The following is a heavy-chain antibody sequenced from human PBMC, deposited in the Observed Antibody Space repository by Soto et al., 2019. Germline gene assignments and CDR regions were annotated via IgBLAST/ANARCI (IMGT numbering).Heavy chain of an antibody. D-gene: IGHD2-15*01. CDR2: ISSSGNTI. CDR3: ATLASPVVVAATQNDNWFDP. Sequence: GGSLRLSCAASGFTFSDYYMSWIRQAPGKGLEWVSYISSSGNTIYYADSVKGRFTISRDNAKNSLYLQMNSLRAEDTAVYYCATLASPVVVAATQNDNWFDPWGQGTLVTVSS. V-gene: IGHV3-11*01. CDR1: GFTFSDYY. J-gene: IGHJ5*02.